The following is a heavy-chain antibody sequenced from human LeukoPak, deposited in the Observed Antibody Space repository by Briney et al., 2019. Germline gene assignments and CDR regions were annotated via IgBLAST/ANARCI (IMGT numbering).Heavy chain of an antibody. V-gene: IGHV3-21*01. D-gene: IGHD6-6*01. Sequence: GGSLRLSCAASGFTFSSYSMNWFRQAPGKGLEWVSSISSSSSYIYYADSVKGRFTISRDNAKNSLYLQMNSLRAEDTAVYYCAREVSATARRDYWGQGTLVTVSS. CDR1: GFTFSSYS. CDR3: AREVSATARRDY. CDR2: ISSSSSYI. J-gene: IGHJ4*02.